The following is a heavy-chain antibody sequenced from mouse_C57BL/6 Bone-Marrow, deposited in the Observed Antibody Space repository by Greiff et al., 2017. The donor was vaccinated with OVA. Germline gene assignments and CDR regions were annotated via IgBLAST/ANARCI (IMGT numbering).Heavy chain of an antibody. Sequence: EVKVVESGGGLVQPGGSLKLSCAASGFTFSDYGMAWVRQAPRKGPEWVAFISNLAYSIYYADTVTGRFTISTENAKNTLYLEMSRLRSEDTAMYYCASPRQLRLYYFDYWGQGTTLTVSS. CDR3: ASPRQLRLYYFDY. D-gene: IGHD3-2*02. CDR1: GFTFSDYG. CDR2: ISNLAYSI. V-gene: IGHV5-15*01. J-gene: IGHJ2*01.